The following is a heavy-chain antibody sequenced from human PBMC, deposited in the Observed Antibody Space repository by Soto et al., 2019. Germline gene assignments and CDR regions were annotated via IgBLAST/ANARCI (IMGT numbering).Heavy chain of an antibody. J-gene: IGHJ4*02. D-gene: IGHD4-17*01. CDR2: IYYSGTT. CDR3: ARQHHGDNPSHY. V-gene: IGHV4-59*01. Sequence: PSETLSLTCTVSGGSITNYYWSWIRQPPGKGLEWIGYIYYSGTTNYNPSLKSRVTISVDTSKNQFSLNLNSVTAADTAVYYCARQHHGDNPSHYWCQATLRTGSS. CDR1: GGSITNYY.